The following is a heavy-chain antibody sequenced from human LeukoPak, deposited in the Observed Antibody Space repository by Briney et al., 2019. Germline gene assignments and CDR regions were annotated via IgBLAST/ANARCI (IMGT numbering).Heavy chain of an antibody. V-gene: IGHV1-8*01. CDR1: GYTLTSYD. D-gene: IGHD3-22*01. Sequence: GASVTVSCKASGYTLTSYDINWERQANRQGIEWMGWMNPNRGHTGYTQKFQGRVTMTRNTSISTAYMELSSLRSEDTAVYYCARVKLRYYDSSGYDYYYYYGMDVWGQGTTVTVSS. CDR2: MNPNRGHT. CDR3: ARVKLRYYDSSGYDYYYYYGMDV. J-gene: IGHJ6*02.